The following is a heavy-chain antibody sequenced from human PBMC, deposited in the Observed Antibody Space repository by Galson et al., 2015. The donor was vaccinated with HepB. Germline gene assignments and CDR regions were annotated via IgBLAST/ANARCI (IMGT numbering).Heavy chain of an antibody. V-gene: IGHV1-18*01. J-gene: IGHJ5*02. CDR1: GYTFTSYG. CDR2: ISAYNGNT. Sequence: SVKVSCKASGYTFTSYGISWVRQAPGQGLEWMGWISAYNGNTNYAQKLQGRVTMTTDTSTSTAYMELRSLRSDDTAVYYCARDRASQYYGSGSFPWFDPWGQGTLVTVSS. D-gene: IGHD3-10*01. CDR3: ARDRASQYYGSGSFPWFDP.